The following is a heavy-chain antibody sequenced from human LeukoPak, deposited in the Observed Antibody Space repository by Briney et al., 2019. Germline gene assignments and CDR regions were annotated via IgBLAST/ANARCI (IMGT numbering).Heavy chain of an antibody. J-gene: IGHJ4*02. D-gene: IGHD6-13*01. CDR2: ISYDGSNK. CDR1: GFTFSDSG. V-gene: IGHV3-30*04. CDR3: ARDGYSSSWYFDY. Sequence: GGSLKLSCAASGFTFSDSGMHWVRQAPGKGLEWVAVISYDGSNKYYADSVKGRFTISRDNSKNTLYLQMNSLRAEDTAVYYCARDGYSSSWYFDYWGQGTLVTVSS.